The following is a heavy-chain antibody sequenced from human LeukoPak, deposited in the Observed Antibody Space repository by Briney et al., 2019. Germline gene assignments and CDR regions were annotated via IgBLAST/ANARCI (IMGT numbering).Heavy chain of an antibody. CDR1: GFTFSTYN. CDR2: ISSSSSSI. V-gene: IGHV3-48*01. CDR3: ARGRPVDY. Sequence: PGGSLRLSCAASGFTFSTYNMSWIRQAPGKGLEWVSYISSSSSSIYYADSLKGRFTISRDNAKNSLYLQMNSLRVEDTAVYYCARGRPVDYWGQGTLVTVSS. J-gene: IGHJ4*02.